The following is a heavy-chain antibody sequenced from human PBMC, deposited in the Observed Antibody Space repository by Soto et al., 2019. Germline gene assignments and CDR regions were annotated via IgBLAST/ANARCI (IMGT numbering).Heavy chain of an antibody. Sequence: QVQLVESGGGGVQPGRSLRLSCAASGFTFSSYDIHWVRQAPGKGLEWVAVISYDGRNKYYADSVKGRFAISRDNSRNTLYLQMSSLRAEDTAVYYCVKDGSSGWPYYYGLDVWGQGTTVTVSS. CDR1: GFTFSSYD. V-gene: IGHV3-30*18. J-gene: IGHJ6*02. CDR2: ISYDGRNK. CDR3: VKDGSSGWPYYYGLDV. D-gene: IGHD6-19*01.